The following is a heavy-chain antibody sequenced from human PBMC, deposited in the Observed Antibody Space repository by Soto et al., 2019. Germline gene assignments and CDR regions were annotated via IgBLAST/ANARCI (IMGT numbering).Heavy chain of an antibody. J-gene: IGHJ4*02. D-gene: IGHD2-2*01. CDR1: GFTFSSYG. CDR3: AREPPYCCSSSCYGPVGPNAY. V-gene: IGHV3-33*01. CDR2: IWYDGSNK. Sequence: PGGSLRLSCAASGFTFSSYGMHWVRQAPGKGLEWVAVIWYDGSNKYYADSVKGRFTISRDNSKNTLYLQMNSLRAEDTAVYYCAREPPYCCSSSCYGPVGPNAYWAQGTLVTVSS.